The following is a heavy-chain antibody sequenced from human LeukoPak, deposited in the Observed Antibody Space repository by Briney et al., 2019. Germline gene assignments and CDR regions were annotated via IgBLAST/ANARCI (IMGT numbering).Heavy chain of an antibody. CDR3: ARHLRGVIPHFDY. CDR2: MYYSGST. CDR1: GGSISSYY. V-gene: IGHV4-59*08. J-gene: IGHJ4*02. D-gene: IGHD3-10*01. Sequence: SETLSLTCIVSGGSISSYYWSWIRQPPGKGLEWMGYMYYSGSTKYNPSLKSRVTISVDTSKNQFSLRLSSVTAADTAVYYCARHLRGVIPHFDYWGQGNLVTVSS.